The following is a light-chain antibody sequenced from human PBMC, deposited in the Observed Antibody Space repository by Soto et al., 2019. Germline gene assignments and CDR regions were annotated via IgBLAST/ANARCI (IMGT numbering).Light chain of an antibody. J-gene: IGKJ1*01. Sequence: DIHMTQSPSSLPASLGDRVTVPXRASRSIGLYLNWYQQEQGXAPKXXXAHXSSLQRGGPSRFSGSGSVTDFTLTISSLQPEDVANYYCQQSYSTPQTFGQGTKVDIK. CDR2: HXS. CDR3: QQSYSTPQT. CDR1: RSIGLY. V-gene: IGKV1-39*01.